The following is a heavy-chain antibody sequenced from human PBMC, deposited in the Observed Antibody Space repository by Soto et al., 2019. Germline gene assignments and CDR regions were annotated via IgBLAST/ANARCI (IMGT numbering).Heavy chain of an antibody. J-gene: IGHJ4*02. Sequence: QVQLQESGPGLVKPSETLSLNCTVSGDSISSYYWSWIRQSQGKGLEWIGYIYYSGSTNYNPSLKSRVTISVDTSKNQFSLKLSSVTAADTAVYYCARGSSGWPPRLDYWGQGTLVTVSS. V-gene: IGHV4-59*01. CDR2: IYYSGST. D-gene: IGHD6-19*01. CDR3: ARGSSGWPPRLDY. CDR1: GDSISSYY.